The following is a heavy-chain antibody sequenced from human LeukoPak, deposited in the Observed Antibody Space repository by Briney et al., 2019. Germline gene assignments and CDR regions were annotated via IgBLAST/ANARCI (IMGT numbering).Heavy chain of an antibody. CDR1: GFTFSSYA. CDR3: ARDSSSWAFDY. D-gene: IGHD6-13*01. CDR2: IWYDGSNK. J-gene: IGHJ4*02. V-gene: IGHV3-33*08. Sequence: GGSLRLSCAASGFTFSSYAIHWVRQAPGKGLEWVAVIWYDGSNKYYADSVKGRFTISRDNSKNTLYLQMNSLRAEDTAVYYCARDSSSWAFDYWGQGTLVTVSS.